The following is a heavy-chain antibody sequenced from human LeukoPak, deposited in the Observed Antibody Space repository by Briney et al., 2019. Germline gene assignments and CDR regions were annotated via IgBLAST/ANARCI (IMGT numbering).Heavy chain of an antibody. D-gene: IGHD3-10*01. CDR3: RITMVRGVTDFDY. Sequence: AASVKVSCKASGGTVSSYAISWVRQAPGQGLEWMGGIIPIFGTANYAQKFQGRVTITADESTSTAYMELSSLRSEDTAVYYCRITMVRGVTDFDYWGQGTLVTVSS. V-gene: IGHV1-69*13. J-gene: IGHJ4*02. CDR2: IIPIFGTA. CDR1: GGTVSSYA.